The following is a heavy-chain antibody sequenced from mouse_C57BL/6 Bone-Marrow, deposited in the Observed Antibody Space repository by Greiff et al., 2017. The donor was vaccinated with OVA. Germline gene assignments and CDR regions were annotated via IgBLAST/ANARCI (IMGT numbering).Heavy chain of an antibody. J-gene: IGHJ2*01. CDR3: TRRRGLGGDYFDY. CDR2: IYPGNSDT. V-gene: IGHV1-5*01. Sequence: VQLQQSGTVLARPGASVKMSCKTSGYTFTSYWMHWVKQRPGQGLEWIGAIYPGNSDTSYNQKFKGKAKLTAVTSASTAYMELSSLTNEDSAVYYCTRRRGLGGDYFDYWGQGTTLTVSS. D-gene: IGHD3-3*01. CDR1: GYTFTSYW.